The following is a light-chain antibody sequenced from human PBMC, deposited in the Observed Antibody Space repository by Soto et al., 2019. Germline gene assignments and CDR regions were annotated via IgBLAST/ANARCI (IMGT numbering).Light chain of an antibody. V-gene: IGKV3-20*01. J-gene: IGKJ1*01. CDR3: QQYSNSPLT. Sequence: EIVLTQSPGTLSLSPGERATLSCRASQSVSNNYLAWYQQKPGQAPRLLIYDASNRATGIPDRFSGSGSGTDSPLTISGLEAEYSAEYCWQQYSNSPLTFGQGTKVDIK. CDR1: QSVSNNY. CDR2: DAS.